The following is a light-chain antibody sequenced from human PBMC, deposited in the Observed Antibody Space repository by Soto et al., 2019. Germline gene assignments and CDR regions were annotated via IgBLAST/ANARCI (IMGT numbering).Light chain of an antibody. CDR3: QQYGSSRTWT. Sequence: EVVMTQSPATLSVSPGEGATLSCRASQGIGDTLAWYQHKPGQTPRLLIYDTSTRATGVPARFSGSRSGTDFTLTISRLESEDFAVYYCQQYGSSRTWTFGQGTKVDIK. CDR2: DTS. CDR1: QGIGDT. J-gene: IGKJ1*01. V-gene: IGKV3-15*01.